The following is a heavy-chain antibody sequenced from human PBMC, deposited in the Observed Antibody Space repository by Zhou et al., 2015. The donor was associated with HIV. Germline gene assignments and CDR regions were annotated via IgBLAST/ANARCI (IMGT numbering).Heavy chain of an antibody. CDR1: GGTFSSYT. D-gene: IGHD2-2*01. J-gene: IGHJ6*02. Sequence: QVQLVQSGAEVKKPGSSVKVSCKASGGTFSSYTISWVRQAPGQGLEWMGRIIPILGIANYAQKFQGRVTITADKSTSTAYMELSSLRSEDTAVYYCARDTIAYIVVVPAAPEHYGMDVWGQGTTVTVSS. V-gene: IGHV1-69*08. CDR2: IIPILGIA. CDR3: ARDTIAYIVVVPAAPEHYGMDV.